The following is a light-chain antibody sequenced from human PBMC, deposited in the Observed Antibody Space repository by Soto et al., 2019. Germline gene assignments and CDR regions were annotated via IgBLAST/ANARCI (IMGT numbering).Light chain of an antibody. J-gene: IGKJ1*01. Sequence: EILLTQSPATLSVSPGERATLSCRASQSVDSNLAWYQQKPVQAPRLLIYGASTRATGISARFSGSGSGTEFTLTISSLQSEDFGVYYCQQYNNWWTFGQGTNVDIK. CDR1: QSVDSN. CDR3: QQYNNWWT. CDR2: GAS. V-gene: IGKV3-15*01.